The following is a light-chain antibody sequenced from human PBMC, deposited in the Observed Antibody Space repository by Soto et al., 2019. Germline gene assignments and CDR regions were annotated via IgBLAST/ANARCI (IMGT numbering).Light chain of an antibody. V-gene: IGKV1-5*03. CDR3: QQYNSYS. CDR1: QSISSW. Sequence: DIQMTQSPSTLSASVGDRVTITCRASQSISSWLAWYQQKPGKAPKLLIYKASSLESGVLSRFSGSGSGTAFTLTISNLQPDDFATYYCQQYNSYSFGPGTKVDIK. CDR2: KAS. J-gene: IGKJ3*01.